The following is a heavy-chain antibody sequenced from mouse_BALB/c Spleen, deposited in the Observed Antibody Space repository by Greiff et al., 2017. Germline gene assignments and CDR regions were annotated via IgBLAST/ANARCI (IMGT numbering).Heavy chain of an antibody. CDR1: GYTFTDYY. CDR2: IYPGSGNT. D-gene: IGHD2-4*01. CDR3: ARGGDYGFDY. V-gene: IGHV1-77*01. Sequence: LVESGAELARPGASVKLSCKASGYTFTDYYINWVKQRTGQGLEWIGEIYPGSGNTYYNEKFKGKATLTADKSSSTAYMQLSSLTSEDSAVYFCARGGDYGFDYWGQGTTLTVSS. J-gene: IGHJ2*01.